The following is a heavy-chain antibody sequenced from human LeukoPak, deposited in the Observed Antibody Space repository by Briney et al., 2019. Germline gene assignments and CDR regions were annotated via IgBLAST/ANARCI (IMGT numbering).Heavy chain of an antibody. CDR2: IRGNNGDT. CDR1: GYTFSSYG. J-gene: IGHJ4*02. D-gene: IGHD3-9*01. CDR3: ARVDLLTGYYFFDY. Sequence: ASVTVSCKASGYTFSSYGLSWVRQAPGQGLEWMGWIRGNNGDTNYAQKFQGRVIMTTDTSTRTAYMELRNLTSDETAVYYCARVDLLTGYYFFDYWGQGTLVTVSS. V-gene: IGHV1-18*01.